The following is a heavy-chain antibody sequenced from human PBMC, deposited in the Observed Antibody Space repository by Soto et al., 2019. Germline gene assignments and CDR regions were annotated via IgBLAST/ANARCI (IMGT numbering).Heavy chain of an antibody. V-gene: IGHV3-23*01. CDR3: VKDLAASGWFDP. CDR1: GFMFSGDA. J-gene: IGHJ5*02. Sequence: EVQLLESGGGLAQPGESLTLSCAASGFMFSGDAMSWVRQAPGKGLEWDSAVSNSGTSTSYADSVKGRFTISRDNSKNTLYLQMSSLGAEDTALYYCVKDLAASGWFDPWGQGTLVIVSS. CDR2: VSNSGTST. D-gene: IGHD2-15*01.